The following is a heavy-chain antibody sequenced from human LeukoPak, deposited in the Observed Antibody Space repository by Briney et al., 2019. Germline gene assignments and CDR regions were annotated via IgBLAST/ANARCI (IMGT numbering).Heavy chain of an antibody. CDR3: ARDGGYCSSTSCYTSFDY. CDR2: IYTSGST. Sequence: SQTLSLTCTVSGGSISSGSYYWSWIRQPAGKGLEWIGRIYTSGSTNYNPSLKSRVTISVDTSKNQLSLKLSSVTAADTAVYYCARDGGYCSSTSCYTSFDYWGQGTLVTVSS. CDR1: GGSISSGSYY. J-gene: IGHJ4*02. V-gene: IGHV4-61*02. D-gene: IGHD2-2*02.